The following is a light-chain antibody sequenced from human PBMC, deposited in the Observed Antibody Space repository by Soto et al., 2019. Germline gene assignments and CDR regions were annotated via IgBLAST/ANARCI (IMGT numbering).Light chain of an antibody. J-gene: IGLJ2*01. CDR3: SSYTTNRTPV. Sequence: QSALTQPASVSGSPGHSITISCTGTSDVANYNFVSWYQQHPGKVPELIIFSDRFSGSKSGNTASLTISGLQAEDEADYYCSSYTTNRTPVFGGGTKVTVL. V-gene: IGLV2-14*03. CDR1: SDVANYNF.